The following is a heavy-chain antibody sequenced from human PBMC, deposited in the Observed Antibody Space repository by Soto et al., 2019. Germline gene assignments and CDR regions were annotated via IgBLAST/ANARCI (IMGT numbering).Heavy chain of an antibody. J-gene: IGHJ3*02. CDR1: GGSISTYY. CDR2: IYSSGTT. Sequence: QVQLQESGPGLVKPSETLSLTCSVSGGSISTYYWSWIRQPTGEGLEWIGYIYSSGTTNYNPSLRSRATMSVDTSKIQFSLKLSSVTAADTAIYYCARASRADAFDIWGQGTVVTVSS. V-gene: IGHV4-59*12. CDR3: ARASRADAFDI.